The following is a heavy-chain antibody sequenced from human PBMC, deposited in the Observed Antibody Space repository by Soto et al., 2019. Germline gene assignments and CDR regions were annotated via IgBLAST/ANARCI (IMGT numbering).Heavy chain of an antibody. Sequence: ASVKVSCKASGGTFSSYTISWVRQAPGQGLEWMGRIIPILGIANYAQKFQGRVTITADKSTSTAYMELSSLRSEDTAVYYCARASGIAAAGTETWGQGTLVTVSS. CDR3: ARASGIAAAGTET. CDR2: IIPILGIA. V-gene: IGHV1-69*02. J-gene: IGHJ5*02. CDR1: GGTFSSYT. D-gene: IGHD6-13*01.